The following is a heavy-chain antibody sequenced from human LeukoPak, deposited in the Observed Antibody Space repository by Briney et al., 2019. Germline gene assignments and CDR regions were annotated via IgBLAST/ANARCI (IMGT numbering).Heavy chain of an antibody. V-gene: IGHV4-4*07. J-gene: IGHJ5*02. CDR2: IYTSGST. D-gene: IGHD2-2*01. CDR1: GGSISSYY. CDR3: ARILGYCSSTSCSNWFDP. Sequence: SETLSLTCTVSGGSISSYYWRWIRQPAGKGLEWIGRIYTSGSTNYNPSLKSRVTMSVDTSKNPFSLKLSSVPAAYTAVYYCARILGYCSSTSCSNWFDPWGQGTLVTVSS.